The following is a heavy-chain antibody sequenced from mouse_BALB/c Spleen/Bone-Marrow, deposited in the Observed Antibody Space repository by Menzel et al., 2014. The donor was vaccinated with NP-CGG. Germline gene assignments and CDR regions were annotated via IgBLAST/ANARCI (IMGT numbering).Heavy chain of an antibody. J-gene: IGHJ3*01. CDR3: ARCGKFDGGFTN. D-gene: IGHD1-1*02. CDR2: ISIAGSYT. Sequence: EVQVVESGGGLVKPGGSLKLSCAASGFTFSSYAMSWVRQTPEKRLEWVATISIAGSYTYYPDSVKGRFTISRDNAQTTRYLKMKSLRYEDTAMYYCARCGKFDGGFTNWGQGTLVTVSA. V-gene: IGHV5-9-3*01. CDR1: GFTFSSYA.